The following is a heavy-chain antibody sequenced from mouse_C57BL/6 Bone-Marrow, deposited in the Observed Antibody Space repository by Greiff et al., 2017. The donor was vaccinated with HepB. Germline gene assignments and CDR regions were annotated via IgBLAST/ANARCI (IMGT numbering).Heavy chain of an antibody. CDR3: ARGNYYGSYYAMDY. CDR1: GYTFTSYW. CDR2: IDPSDSET. J-gene: IGHJ4*01. D-gene: IGHD1-1*01. V-gene: IGHV1-52*01. Sequence: QVQLQQPGAELVRPGSSVKLSCKASGYTFTSYWMHWVKQRPIQGLEWIGNIDPSDSETHYNQKFKDKATLTVDKSSGTAYMQLSSLTSEDSAVYYCARGNYYGSYYAMDYWGQGTSVTVSS.